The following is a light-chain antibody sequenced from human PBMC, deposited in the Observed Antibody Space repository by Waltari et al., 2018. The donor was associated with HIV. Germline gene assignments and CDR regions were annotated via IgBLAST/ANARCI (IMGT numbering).Light chain of an antibody. V-gene: IGLV1-40*01. J-gene: IGLJ1*01. CDR3: QSYDSSLSGSFV. CDR1: SSNIGAGYD. CDR2: ADD. Sequence: QSVLTQPPPASGPPGQRATISCTGTSSNIGAGYDVHWFQQLPGTAPKLLIYADDNRPSGVPDRFSGSKSGTSASLAITGLQAEDEADYYCQSYDSSLSGSFVFGTGTKVTVL.